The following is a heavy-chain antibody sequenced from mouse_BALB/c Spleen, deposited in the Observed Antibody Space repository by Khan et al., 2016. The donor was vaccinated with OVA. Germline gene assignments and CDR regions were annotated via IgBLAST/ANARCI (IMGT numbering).Heavy chain of an antibody. D-gene: IGHD1-1*01. J-gene: IGHJ2*01. V-gene: IGHV5-17*02. CDR3: ATSYFYDYYFDY. Sequence: EVELVESGGGLVQPGGSRRLSCAASGFTFSSYGMHWVRQAPEKGLEWVAYISGDSSTIYYADTVKGRLTISRDNPKNTLFLHMTSLMSEDTAGYYCATSYFYDYYFDYWGPGTTLTVSS. CDR2: ISGDSSTI. CDR1: GFTFSSYG.